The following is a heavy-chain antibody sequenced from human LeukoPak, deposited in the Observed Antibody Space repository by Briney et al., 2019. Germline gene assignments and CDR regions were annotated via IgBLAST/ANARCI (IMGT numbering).Heavy chain of an antibody. Sequence: ASVKVSCKASGYTFTSYDINWVRQVTGQGLEWMGWMNPNSGNTGYAQKFQGRVTMTRNTSISTAYMELSSLRSEDTAVYYCARGIVEATTPYYYYGMDVWGQGTTVTVSS. D-gene: IGHD6-25*01. V-gene: IGHV1-8*02. CDR3: ARGIVEATTPYYYYGMDV. CDR2: MNPNSGNT. CDR1: GYTFTSYD. J-gene: IGHJ6*02.